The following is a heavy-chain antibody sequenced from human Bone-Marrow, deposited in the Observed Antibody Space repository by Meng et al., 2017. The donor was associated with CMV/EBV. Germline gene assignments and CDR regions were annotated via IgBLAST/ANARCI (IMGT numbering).Heavy chain of an antibody. J-gene: IGHJ6*02. D-gene: IGHD6-6*01. CDR2: IWNDGTNK. CDR3: AKDHAKYYGLDV. V-gene: IGHV3-33*03. CDR1: GFTFDDYA. Sequence: GESLKISCVASGFTFDDYAMHWVRQAPGKGLEWVAAIWNDGTNKYYSDSVKGRYTISRDTSRNTLYLQMNSLRAEDTAVYYCAKDHAKYYGLDVWGHGTTVTVSS.